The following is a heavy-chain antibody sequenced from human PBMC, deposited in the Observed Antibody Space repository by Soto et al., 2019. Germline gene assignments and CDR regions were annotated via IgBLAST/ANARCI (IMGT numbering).Heavy chain of an antibody. CDR3: ARDSSGWAGNFDY. CDR1: GYTFTSFG. J-gene: IGHJ4*02. CDR2: ISAYSGNT. D-gene: IGHD6-19*01. V-gene: IGHV1-18*01. Sequence: ASVKVSCKASGYTFTSFGISWVRQAPGQGLEWMGWISAYSGNTNYAQHLQGRVTMTTETFTSTAYMELRSLRSDDTAVYYCARDSSGWAGNFDYWGQGTLVTVSS.